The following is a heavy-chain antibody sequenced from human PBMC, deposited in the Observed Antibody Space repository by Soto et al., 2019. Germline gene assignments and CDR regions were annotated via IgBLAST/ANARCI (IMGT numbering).Heavy chain of an antibody. CDR1: GFTFSSYW. D-gene: IGHD3-10*01. CDR3: ARDPSYGSGSYRYYYYYGMDV. V-gene: IGHV3-7*05. J-gene: IGHJ6*02. CDR2: IKQDGSEK. Sequence: GGSLRLSCAASGFTFSSYWMSWVRQAPGKGLEWVANIKQDGSEKYYVESVKGRITISRDNAKNLLYLQMNSLRAEDTAVYYCARDPSYGSGSYRYYYYYGMDVWGQGTTVTVSS.